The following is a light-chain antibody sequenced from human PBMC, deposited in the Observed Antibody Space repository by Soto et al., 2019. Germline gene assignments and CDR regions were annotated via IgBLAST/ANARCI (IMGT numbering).Light chain of an antibody. CDR1: QSVSSN. Sequence: EIVMTHSQATLSVSPWERATLSSRASQSVSSNLAWYQQKPGQAPRLLIYGASTRATGIPARFSGSGSGTDFTLTISSLEPEDFAVYYCQQRYRWPPITFGQGTRLEI. CDR2: GAS. J-gene: IGKJ5*01. V-gene: IGKV3-15*01. CDR3: QQRYRWPPIT.